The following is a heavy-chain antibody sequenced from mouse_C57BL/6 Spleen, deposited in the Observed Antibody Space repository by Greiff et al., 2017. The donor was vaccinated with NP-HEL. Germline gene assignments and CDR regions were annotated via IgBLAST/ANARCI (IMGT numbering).Heavy chain of an antibody. CDR2: ISSGGSYT. CDR1: GFTFSSYG. J-gene: IGHJ2*01. CDR3: ARLANYYGSTFDY. V-gene: IGHV5-6*01. Sequence: EVQLVESGGDLVKPGGSLKLSCAASGFTFSSYGMSWVRQTPDKRLEWVATISSGGSYTYYPDSVKGRFTISRDNAKNTLYLQMSSLKSEDTAVYYCARLANYYGSTFDYWGQGTTLTVSS. D-gene: IGHD1-1*01.